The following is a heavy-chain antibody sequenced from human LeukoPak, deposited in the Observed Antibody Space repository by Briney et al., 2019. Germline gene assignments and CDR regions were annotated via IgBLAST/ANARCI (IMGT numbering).Heavy chain of an antibody. CDR3: ARGWGRPGYYGSGSYYFDY. V-gene: IGHV4-30-4*02. CDR2: IYYSGST. CDR1: GGSISSGDYY. D-gene: IGHD3-10*01. J-gene: IGHJ4*02. Sequence: PSETLSLTCTVSGGSISSGDYYWSWIRQPPGKGLEWIGYIYYSGSTYYNPSLKSRVTISVDTSKNQFSLKLSSVTAADTAVYYCARGWGRPGYYGSGSYYFDYWGQGTLVTVSS.